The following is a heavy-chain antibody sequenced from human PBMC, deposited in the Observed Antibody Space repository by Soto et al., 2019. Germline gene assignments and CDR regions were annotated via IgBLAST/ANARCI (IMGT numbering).Heavy chain of an antibody. D-gene: IGHD3-3*01. V-gene: IGHV4-30-4*01. CDR3: ARGPSADKVDY. CDR1: GGSVSSGYYY. CDR2: IYDSGST. J-gene: IGHJ4*02. Sequence: QVQLQESGPGLVEPSQTLSLTCTVSGGSVSSGYYYWSWIRQPPGRGLEWIGHIYDSGSTYSNPSLKSRVTXSXXTSTNQFSLKLSSVTAADTAVYYCARGPSADKVDYWGQGTLVTVSS.